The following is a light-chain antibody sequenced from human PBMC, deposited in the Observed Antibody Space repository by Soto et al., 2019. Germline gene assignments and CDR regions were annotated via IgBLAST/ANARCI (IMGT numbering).Light chain of an antibody. CDR3: QKYSSTPRS. CDR1: QSLSSSY. CDR2: GAF. J-gene: IGKJ1*01. Sequence: IVLTQSAVAGSLNTGGRATLSFGASQSLSSSYFAWYQHKPGQGPRLLIYGAFTRATGIPDRFSGSGSGTDFTLTISRLEPEDFALYYCQKYSSTPRSFAQGTKVDIK. V-gene: IGKV3-20*01.